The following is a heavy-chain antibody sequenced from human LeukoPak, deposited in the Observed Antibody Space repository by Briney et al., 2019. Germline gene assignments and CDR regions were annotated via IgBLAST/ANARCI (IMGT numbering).Heavy chain of an antibody. CDR2: ISAYNGNT. D-gene: IGHD3-22*01. J-gene: IGHJ6*02. V-gene: IGHV1-18*01. Sequence: ASVKVSCKASGYTFTSYGISWVRQAPGQGLEWMGWISAYNGNTNYAQKLQGRVTMTTDTSTSTAYMELRSLRSDDTAVYYCARGGTYYYDSSGYELLGYYGMDVWGQGTTVTVSS. CDR1: GYTFTSYG. CDR3: ARGGTYYYDSSGYELLGYYGMDV.